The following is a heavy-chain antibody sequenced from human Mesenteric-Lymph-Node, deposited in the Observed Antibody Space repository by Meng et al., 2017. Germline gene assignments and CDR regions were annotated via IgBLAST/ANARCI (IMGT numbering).Heavy chain of an antibody. D-gene: IGHD3-10*01. CDR2: ISYDGSNK. J-gene: IGHJ4*02. CDR3: ARGLWFGGFLPEGDY. CDR1: GFTFSSYA. V-gene: IGHV3-30*04. Sequence: GGSLRLSCAASGFTFSSYAMHWVRQAPGKGLEWVAVISYDGSNKYYADSVKGRFTISRDNSKNTLYLQMNSLRAEDTAVYYCARGLWFGGFLPEGDYWGQGTLVTVSS.